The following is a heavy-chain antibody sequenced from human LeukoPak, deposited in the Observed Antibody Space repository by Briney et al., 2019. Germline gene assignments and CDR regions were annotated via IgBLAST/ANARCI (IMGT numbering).Heavy chain of an antibody. Sequence: GGSLRPSCAASGFTFSSYAMSWVRQAPGKGLEWVSAISGSGGSTYYADSVKGRFTISRDNSKNTLYLQMNSLRAEDTAVYYCAKDTDIAARPGHDAFDIWGQGTMVTVSS. J-gene: IGHJ3*02. CDR1: GFTFSSYA. D-gene: IGHD6-6*01. CDR3: AKDTDIAARPGHDAFDI. V-gene: IGHV3-23*01. CDR2: ISGSGGST.